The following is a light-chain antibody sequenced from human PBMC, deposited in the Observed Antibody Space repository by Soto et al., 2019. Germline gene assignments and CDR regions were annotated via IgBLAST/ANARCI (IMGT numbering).Light chain of an antibody. J-gene: IGLJ1*01. CDR2: DVT. CDR3: SSYAASNNFV. Sequence: QYALTQPPSASGSPGQSVTISCTGTSSDVGGYNSVSWYQQHPGKAPKLMIYDVTKRPSGVPDRFSGSKSGNTASLTVSGLQADDEADYYCSSYAASNNFVFGTGTKLTVL. CDR1: SSDVGGYNS. V-gene: IGLV2-8*01.